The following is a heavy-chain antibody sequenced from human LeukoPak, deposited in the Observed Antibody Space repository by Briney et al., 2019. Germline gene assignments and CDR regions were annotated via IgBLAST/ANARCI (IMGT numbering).Heavy chain of an antibody. D-gene: IGHD3-22*01. CDR2: IKCITDGGTT. Sequence: GGSLRLSCAASGFTFSNAWMSWVRQAPGKGLEWVGRIKCITDGGTTDYAAPVKGRFTISRDDSKNTLYLQMNSLKTEDTAVYYCTTDPITLQYYYDSSGYPGRLGGYWGQGTLVTVSS. CDR1: GFTFSNAW. J-gene: IGHJ4*02. CDR3: TTDPITLQYYYDSSGYPGRLGGY. V-gene: IGHV3-15*01.